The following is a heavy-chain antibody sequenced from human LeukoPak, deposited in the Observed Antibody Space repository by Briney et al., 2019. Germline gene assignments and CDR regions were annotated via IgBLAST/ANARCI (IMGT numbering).Heavy chain of an antibody. D-gene: IGHD3-3*01. J-gene: IGHJ4*02. CDR2: ISGSGGST. Sequence: PGGSLRLSCAASGFTFSSYAMSWVRQAPGKGLEWVSAISGSGGSTYYADSVKGRFTISRDNSKNTLYLQMNSLRAEDTAVYYCAKDLWSGYYSPYFDYWGQGTLVTVSS. CDR3: AKDLWSGYYSPYFDY. CDR1: GFTFSSYA. V-gene: IGHV3-23*01.